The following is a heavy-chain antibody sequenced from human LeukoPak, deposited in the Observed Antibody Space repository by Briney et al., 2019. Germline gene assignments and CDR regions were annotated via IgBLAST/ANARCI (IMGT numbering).Heavy chain of an antibody. CDR1: GGSFSGYY. Sequence: SETLSLTCAVYGGSFSGYYWSWIRQPPGKGLEWIGYIYYSGSTYYNPSLKSRVTISVDTSKNQFSLKLSSVTAADTAVYYCARSRFGELFWFDPWGQGTLVTVSS. V-gene: IGHV4-30-4*08. D-gene: IGHD3-10*01. CDR2: IYYSGST. CDR3: ARSRFGELFWFDP. J-gene: IGHJ5*02.